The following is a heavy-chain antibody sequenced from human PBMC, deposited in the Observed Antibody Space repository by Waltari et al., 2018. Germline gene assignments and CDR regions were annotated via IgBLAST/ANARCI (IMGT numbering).Heavy chain of an antibody. CDR1: GGTFSSYA. CDR2: IIPIFGTA. D-gene: IGHD2-2*01. CDR3: ARKSTIVVVPAATGNAFDI. Sequence: QVQLVQSGAEVKKPGSSVKVSCKASGGTFSSYAISWVRQAPGQGLEWMGGIIPIFGTANYAQKFQGRVTITADKSTSTAYMELSSLRSEDTAVYYCARKSTIVVVPAATGNAFDIWGQGTMVTVSS. J-gene: IGHJ3*02. V-gene: IGHV1-69*14.